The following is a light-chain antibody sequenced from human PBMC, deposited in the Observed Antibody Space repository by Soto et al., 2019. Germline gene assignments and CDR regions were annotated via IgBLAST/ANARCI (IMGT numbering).Light chain of an antibody. CDR1: QGISNY. J-gene: IGKJ5*01. V-gene: IGKV1-9*01. Sequence: DIQLTQSPSFLSASVVDRVTITFRASQGISNYLAWYQQKPGKAPKLLIYVASTLHSGVPSRSSGSGSGTEFTLTISSLQPEDFATHYCQQVNSNPITFGQGTRLEIK. CDR3: QQVNSNPIT. CDR2: VAS.